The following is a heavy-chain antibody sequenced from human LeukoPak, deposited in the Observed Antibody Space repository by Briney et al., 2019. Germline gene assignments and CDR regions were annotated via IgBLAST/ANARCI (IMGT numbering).Heavy chain of an antibody. Sequence: GGSLRLSCAGSGFSFGSFWMNWVRQAPGKGLEWVAHIKEDGSETNYVDSLKGRFTISRDNAKNLAYPQMNSLRADDTAVYYCAKGGEMRTFFFDSWGQGSLVTVSS. CDR2: IKEDGSET. D-gene: IGHD3-16*01. CDR1: GFSFGSFW. J-gene: IGHJ4*02. V-gene: IGHV3-7*01. CDR3: AKGGEMRTFFFDS.